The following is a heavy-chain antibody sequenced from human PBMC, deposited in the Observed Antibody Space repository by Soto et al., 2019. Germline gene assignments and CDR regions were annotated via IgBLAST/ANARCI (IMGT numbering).Heavy chain of an antibody. CDR2: ISAYNGNT. CDR1: GYTFTSYG. D-gene: IGHD3-3*01. Sequence: GASVKVSCKASGYTFTSYGISWVRQAPGQGLEWMGWISAYNGNTNYAQKLQGRVTMTTDTSTSTAYMELRSLRSDDTAVYYCARVAHYDFWSGYSDYWGQGTLVTSPQ. CDR3: ARVAHYDFWSGYSDY. V-gene: IGHV1-18*01. J-gene: IGHJ4*02.